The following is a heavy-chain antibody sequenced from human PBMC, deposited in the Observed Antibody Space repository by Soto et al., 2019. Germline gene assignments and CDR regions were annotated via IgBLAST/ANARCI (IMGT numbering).Heavy chain of an antibody. CDR1: GGSISSYY. Sequence: QVQLQESGPGLVKPSETLSLTCTVSGGSISSYYWSWIRQPPGKGLEWIGYIYYSGSTNYNPSLKGRVPLAVEPSKHQFSLKLNSMTAADTAVYYCARHNYGSGSTYFDYWGQGTLVTVSS. CDR3: ARHNYGSGSTYFDY. J-gene: IGHJ4*02. V-gene: IGHV4-59*08. D-gene: IGHD3-10*01. CDR2: IYYSGST.